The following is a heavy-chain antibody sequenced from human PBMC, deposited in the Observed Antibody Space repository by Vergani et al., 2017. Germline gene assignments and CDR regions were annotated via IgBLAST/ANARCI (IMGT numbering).Heavy chain of an antibody. D-gene: IGHD3-3*01. CDR2: IIPIFGTA. Sequence: QVQLVQSGAEVKKPGSSVKVSCKASVGTFSSYAISWVRQAPGQGLEWMGGIIPIFGTANYAQKFQGRVTITADDSTSTAYMELSSLRSEDTAVYYCARNQGRFWSGYYRDYYYYMDVWGKGTTVTVSS. CDR1: VGTFSSYA. CDR3: ARNQGRFWSGYYRDYYYYMDV. V-gene: IGHV1-69*01. J-gene: IGHJ6*03.